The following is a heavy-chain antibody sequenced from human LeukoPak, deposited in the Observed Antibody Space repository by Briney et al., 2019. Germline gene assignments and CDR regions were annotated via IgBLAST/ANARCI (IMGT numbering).Heavy chain of an antibody. CDR1: GYTFTIYY. CDR2: INPSGGST. Sequence: ASVKVSCTASGYTFTIYYMHWVRQAPGQGLEWMGIINPSGGSTSYAQKFQGRVTMTRDTSTSTVYMELSSLRSEDTAVYYCARGRGVVNPFDYWGQGTLVTVSS. CDR3: ARGRGVVNPFDY. J-gene: IGHJ4*02. V-gene: IGHV1-46*01. D-gene: IGHD4-23*01.